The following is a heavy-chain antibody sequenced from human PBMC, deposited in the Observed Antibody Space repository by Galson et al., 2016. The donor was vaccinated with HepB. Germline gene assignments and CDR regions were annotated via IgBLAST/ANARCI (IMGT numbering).Heavy chain of an antibody. CDR3: ARDQNV. V-gene: IGHV3-66*01. CDR2: IYSGST. J-gene: IGHJ6*02. CDR1: GFTVSSNY. Sequence: SLRLSCAASGFTVSSNYMSWVRQAPGKELEWVSLIYSGSTYYADSVKGRFTISTDNSKNTLYLQMNSLRADDTAVYYCARDQNVWGQGTTVTVSS.